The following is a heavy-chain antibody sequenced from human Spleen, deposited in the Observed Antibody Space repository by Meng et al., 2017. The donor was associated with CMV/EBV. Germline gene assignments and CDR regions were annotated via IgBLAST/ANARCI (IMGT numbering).Heavy chain of an antibody. D-gene: IGHD3-3*01. CDR3: AKEKIFGVVIWADGFDI. J-gene: IGHJ3*02. V-gene: IGHV3-30*02. Sequence: LSLTCAASGFTFSRYGMDWVRQAPGKGLEWVAFIRNDGSNKYYADSMKARFTISRDNSKNTLYLQMNSLRAEDTAVYYCAKEKIFGVVIWADGFDIWGQGTMVTVSS. CDR1: GFTFSRYG. CDR2: IRNDGSNK.